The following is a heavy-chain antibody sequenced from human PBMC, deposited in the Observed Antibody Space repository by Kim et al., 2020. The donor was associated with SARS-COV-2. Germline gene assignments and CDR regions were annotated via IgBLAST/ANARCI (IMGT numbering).Heavy chain of an antibody. CDR1: GFTFDDYT. V-gene: IGHV3-43*01. J-gene: IGHJ4*02. D-gene: IGHD6-13*01. Sequence: GGSLRLSCAASGFTFDDYTMHWVRQAPGKGLEWVSLISWDGGSTYYADSVKGRFTISRDNSKNSLYLQMNSLRTEDTALYYCAKGTYSSSWSPLDYWGQGTLVTVSS. CDR3: AKGTYSSSWSPLDY. CDR2: ISWDGGST.